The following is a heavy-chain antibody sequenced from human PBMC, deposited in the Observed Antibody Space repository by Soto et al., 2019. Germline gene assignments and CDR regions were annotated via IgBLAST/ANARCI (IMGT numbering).Heavy chain of an antibody. J-gene: IGHJ4*02. CDR2: IWYDGSNK. V-gene: IGHV3-33*01. Sequence: QVQLVESGGGVVQPGRSLRLSCAASGFTFSSYGMHWVRQAPGKGLEWVAVIWYDGSNKYYADYVKGRFTISRDNSKNTLYLQMNSLRAEDTAVYYCARGSDYYWGQGTLVTVSS. CDR1: GFTFSSYG. CDR3: ARGSDYY.